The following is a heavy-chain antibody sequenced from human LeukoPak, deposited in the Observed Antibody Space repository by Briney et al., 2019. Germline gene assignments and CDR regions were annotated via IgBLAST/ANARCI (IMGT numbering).Heavy chain of an antibody. CDR2: ISDYNANT. D-gene: IGHD4-17*01. J-gene: IGHJ4*02. CDR3: ARVGYGAYYLDY. CDR1: GYTSANYG. Sequence: ASVRVSCKASGYTSANYGISWVRQAPGQGLEWMGWISDYNANTNYAQKFQGRVTMTTDTSTTTAYMEMRSLRSDDTAVYYCARVGYGAYYLDYWGQGTLVTVSS. V-gene: IGHV1-18*01.